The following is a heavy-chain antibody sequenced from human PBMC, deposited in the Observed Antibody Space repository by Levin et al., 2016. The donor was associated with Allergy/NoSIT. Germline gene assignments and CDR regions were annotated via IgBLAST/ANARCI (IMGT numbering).Heavy chain of an antibody. D-gene: IGHD3-10*01. J-gene: IGHJ6*02. Sequence: WVRQAPGQGLEWMGIINPSGGSTSYAQKFQGRVTMTRDTSTSTVYMELSSLRSEDTAVYYCARGSGILWFGELYYYGMDVWGQGTTVTVSS. CDR3: ARGSGILWFGELYYYGMDV. CDR2: INPSGGST. V-gene: IGHV1-46*01.